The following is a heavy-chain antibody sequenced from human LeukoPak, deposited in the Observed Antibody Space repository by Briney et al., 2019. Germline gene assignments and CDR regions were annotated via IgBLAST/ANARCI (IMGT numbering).Heavy chain of an antibody. CDR3: VRDGQGSTPLDY. J-gene: IGHJ4*02. CDR2: ISTDGSRP. D-gene: IGHD2-15*01. CDR1: GFTFSSHW. Sequence: GGSLRLSCAASGFTFSSHWVHWVRQAPGKGLVWVSGISTDGSRPRYADSVNGRFTISRDNAKNTLYLQMNSLRAEDTAVYFCVRDGQGSTPLDYWGQGTLVTVSS. V-gene: IGHV3-74*01.